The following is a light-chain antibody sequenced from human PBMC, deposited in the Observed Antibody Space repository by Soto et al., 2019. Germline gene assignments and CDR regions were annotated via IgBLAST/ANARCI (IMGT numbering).Light chain of an antibody. CDR2: GAS. V-gene: IGKV3-15*01. CDR1: QSVCNN. Sequence: EIVMTQSPATLSVSPGERATVPCRASQSVCNNLAWYQQKPGQAPSLLIYGASARATGIPARFSGSGYGTEFTLTISSLQSEDFAVYYCQQYHKWPLTFGGGTRVEIK. CDR3: QQYHKWPLT. J-gene: IGKJ4*01.